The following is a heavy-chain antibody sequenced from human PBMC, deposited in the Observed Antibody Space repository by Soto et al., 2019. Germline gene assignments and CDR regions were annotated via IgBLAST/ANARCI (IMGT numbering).Heavy chain of an antibody. D-gene: IGHD1-7*01. CDR1: GFTFHTYA. CDR3: SKGIGTTRLYSMDV. CDR2: ISASGDST. Sequence: LRLSCVASGFTFHTYAMNWVRQAPGKGLEWVSGISASGDSTFYADSLKGRFSISRDNSKNTLYLQMNSLRAEDTALYYCSKGIGTTRLYSMDVWGQGTTVTVSS. J-gene: IGHJ6*02. V-gene: IGHV3-23*01.